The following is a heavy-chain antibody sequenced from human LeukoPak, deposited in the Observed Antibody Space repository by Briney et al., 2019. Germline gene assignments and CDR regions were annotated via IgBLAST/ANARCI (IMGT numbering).Heavy chain of an antibody. Sequence: PSETLSLTCTVSGGSISSSSYYWGWIRQPPGKGLEWIGSIYYSGSTYYNPSLKSRVTISVDTSKNQFSLKLSSVTAADTAVYYCARGTTVTTLDWGQGTLVTVSS. J-gene: IGHJ4*02. CDR3: ARGTTVTTLD. D-gene: IGHD4-17*01. V-gene: IGHV4-39*01. CDR1: GGSISSSSYY. CDR2: IYYSGST.